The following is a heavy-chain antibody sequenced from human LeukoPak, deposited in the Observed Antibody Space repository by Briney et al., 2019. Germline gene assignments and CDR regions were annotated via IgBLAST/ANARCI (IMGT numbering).Heavy chain of an antibody. V-gene: IGHV4-39*01. CDR3: AGGIAVAPPDY. Sequence: SETLSLTCTVSGDFISSNYYWGWIRQPPGKGLEWIGSIYYSGSTYYNPSLKSRVTISVDTSKNQFSLKLSSVTAADTAVYYCAGGIAVAPPDYWGQGTLVTVSS. CDR1: GDFISSNYY. CDR2: IYYSGST. J-gene: IGHJ4*02. D-gene: IGHD6-19*01.